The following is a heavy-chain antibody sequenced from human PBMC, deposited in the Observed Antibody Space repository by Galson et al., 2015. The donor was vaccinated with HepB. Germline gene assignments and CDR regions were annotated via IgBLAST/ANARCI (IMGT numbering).Heavy chain of an antibody. V-gene: IGHV3-33*01. CDR2: ISSDGDKK. J-gene: IGHJ6*02. Sequence: SLRLSCAASGFSFSEYGLHWVRQAPGKGLEWVAVISSDGDKKYFADSVKGRFTISRDNSKNTLYLQMNSLRAEDTAVYYCARDLITMLRGVKRYYFYGMGVWGHGTTVNV. CDR1: GFSFSEYG. D-gene: IGHD3-10*01. CDR3: ARDLITMLRGVKRYYFYGMGV.